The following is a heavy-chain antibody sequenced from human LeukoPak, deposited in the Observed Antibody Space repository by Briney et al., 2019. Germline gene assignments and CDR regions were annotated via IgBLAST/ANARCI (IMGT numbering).Heavy chain of an antibody. CDR3: ARQSTPHGNFDY. Sequence: GGSLRLSCAASGFILSNYAMQWVRQPAGKGLEWVSALGTAGDTFYPGSVKGRFTISRDNAKKSLFLQMSSLRAEDTAIYYCARQSTPHGNFDYWGQGTLVTVPS. J-gene: IGHJ4*02. CDR1: GFILSNYA. D-gene: IGHD5-24*01. CDR2: LGTAGDT. V-gene: IGHV3-13*01.